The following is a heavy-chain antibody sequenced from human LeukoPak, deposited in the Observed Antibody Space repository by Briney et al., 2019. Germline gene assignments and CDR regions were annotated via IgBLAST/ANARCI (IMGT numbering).Heavy chain of an antibody. D-gene: IGHD5-24*01. J-gene: IGHJ2*01. V-gene: IGHV3-23*01. CDR2: ISGSGGAT. CDR3: ASRSNGYSNWYFDL. Sequence: PGGSLRLSCAASGFTFSSYSMTWVRQAPGKGLEWGSVISGSGGATYYADSVKGRFTISRDNSKNTLCLQMNSLRAEDTAVYYCASRSNGYSNWYFDLWGRGTLVTVSS. CDR1: GFTFSSYS.